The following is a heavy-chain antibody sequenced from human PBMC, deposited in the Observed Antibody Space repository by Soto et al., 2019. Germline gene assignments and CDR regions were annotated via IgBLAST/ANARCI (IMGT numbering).Heavy chain of an antibody. D-gene: IGHD3-16*02. V-gene: IGHV1-18*04. J-gene: IGHJ4*02. CDR1: GYTFTSYG. CDR3: ARVLFMITFGGVIVKGLDY. Sequence: ASVKVSCKASGYTFTSYGISWVRQAPGQGLEWMGWISAYNGNTNYAQKLQGRVTMTTDTSTSTAYMELRSLRSDDTAVYYCARVLFMITFGGVIVKGLDYWGQGTLDTVSP. CDR2: ISAYNGNT.